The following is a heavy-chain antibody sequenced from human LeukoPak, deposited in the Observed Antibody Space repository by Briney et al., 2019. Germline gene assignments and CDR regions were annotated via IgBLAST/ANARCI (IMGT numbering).Heavy chain of an antibody. J-gene: IGHJ4*02. CDR3: AKDFVSSGYYPYYFDY. D-gene: IGHD3-22*01. CDR1: GFTFSSYA. V-gene: IGHV3-23*01. Sequence: PGGSLRLSCAASGFTFSSYAMHWVRQAPGKGLEWVSAISGSGGSTYYADSVKGRFTISRDNSKNTLYLQMNSLRAEDTAVYYCAKDFVSSGYYPYYFDYWGQGTLVTVSS. CDR2: ISGSGGST.